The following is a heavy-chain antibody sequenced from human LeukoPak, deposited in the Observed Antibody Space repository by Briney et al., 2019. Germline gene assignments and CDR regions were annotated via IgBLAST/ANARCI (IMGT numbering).Heavy chain of an antibody. CDR1: GFTFSSYA. V-gene: IGHV3-23*01. Sequence: GGSLRLSCAASGFTFSSYAMSWVRQAPGKGLEWVSAISGSGGSTYYADSVKGRFTISRDNSKNTLYLQMNSLRAEDTAVYYCAKGSTPWNYYYVDVWGKGTTVTVSS. CDR3: AKGSTPWNYYYVDV. D-gene: IGHD1-1*01. J-gene: IGHJ6*03. CDR2: ISGSGGST.